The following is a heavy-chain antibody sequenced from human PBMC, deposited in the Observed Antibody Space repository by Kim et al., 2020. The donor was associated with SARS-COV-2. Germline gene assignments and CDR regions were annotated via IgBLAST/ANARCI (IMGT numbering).Heavy chain of an antibody. CDR2: ISSSSSTI. V-gene: IGHV3-48*02. J-gene: IGHJ4*02. CDR3: ARGGLTTYYYDSSGYYYIDNSFDY. Sequence: GGSLRLSCAASGFTFSSYSMNWVRQAPGKGLEWVSYISSSSSTIYYADSVKGRFTISRDNAKNSLYLQMNSLRDEETAVYYCARGGLTTYYYDSSGYYYIDNSFDYWGQGTLVTVSS. CDR1: GFTFSSYS. D-gene: IGHD3-22*01.